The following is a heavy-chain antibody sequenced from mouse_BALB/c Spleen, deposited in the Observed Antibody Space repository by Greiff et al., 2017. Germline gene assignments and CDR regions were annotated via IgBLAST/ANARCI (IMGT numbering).Heavy chain of an antibody. CDR1: GFNIKDYY. V-gene: IGHV14-4*02. J-gene: IGHJ4*01. Sequence: EVQLQQSGAELVRSGASVKLSCTASGFNIKDYYMHWVKQRPEQGLEWIGWIDPENGDTEYAPKFQGKATMTADTSSNTAYLQLSSLTSEDTAVYYCNAHQSRVRPSMDYWGQGTSVTVSS. CDR3: NAHQSRVRPSMDY. D-gene: IGHD1-2*01. CDR2: IDPENGDT.